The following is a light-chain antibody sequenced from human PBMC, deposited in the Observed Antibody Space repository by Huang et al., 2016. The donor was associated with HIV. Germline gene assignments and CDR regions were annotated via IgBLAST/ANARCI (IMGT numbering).Light chain of an antibody. V-gene: IGKV1-NL1*01. CDR1: QGIGNS. CDR3: QQYHSLPWT. CDR2: ATS. J-gene: IGKJ1*01. Sequence: DIQMTQSPSSRSASVGDRVTITCRASQGIGNSLAWYQQKPEKAPRLLLYATSTLESGVPSRFSGSGSGTHYTLTINTLQPEDIASYYCQQYHSLPWTFGQGTKVEIK.